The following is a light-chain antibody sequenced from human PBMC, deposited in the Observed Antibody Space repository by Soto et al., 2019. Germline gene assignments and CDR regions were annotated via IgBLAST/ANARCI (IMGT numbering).Light chain of an antibody. V-gene: IGKV3-15*01. CDR2: GAS. CDR1: QSVSSN. J-gene: IGKJ1*01. Sequence: EIVMTQSPATLSVSPGERATLSCRASQSVSSNLAWYQQNPGQAPWLLIYGASTRATGIPARFSGSGSGTESTLIISSLQSEDFAVYYCHQYNNWPRTFGQGTKVEIK. CDR3: HQYNNWPRT.